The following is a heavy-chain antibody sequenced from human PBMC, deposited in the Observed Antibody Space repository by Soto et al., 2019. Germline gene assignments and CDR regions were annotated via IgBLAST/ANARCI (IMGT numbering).Heavy chain of an antibody. J-gene: IGHJ5*02. V-gene: IGHV4-59*01. CDR3: ARGGGPPRFCAPDGGSDP. CDR2: IYYSGST. Sequence: LALTCTVSGGSISSYYWSWIRQPPGKGLEWIGYIYYSGSTNYNPSLKSRVTISVDTSKNQFSLKLSSVTAADTAVYYCARGGGPPRFCAPDGGSDPRGQGTLVTVSS. D-gene: IGHD3-3*01. CDR1: GGSISSYY.